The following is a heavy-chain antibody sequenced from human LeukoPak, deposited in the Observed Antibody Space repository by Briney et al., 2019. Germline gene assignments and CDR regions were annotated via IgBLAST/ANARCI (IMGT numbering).Heavy chain of an antibody. V-gene: IGHV4-39*07. Sequence: SETLSLTCTVSGGSISSSSYYWGWIRQPPGTGLEWIGSIYYSGSTYYNPSLKSRVTISVDTSKNQFSLKLSSVTAADTAVYYCARGHTMVRSDLLYWGQGTLVTVSS. CDR2: IYYSGST. CDR3: ARGHTMVRSDLLY. J-gene: IGHJ4*02. CDR1: GGSISSSSYY. D-gene: IGHD3-10*01.